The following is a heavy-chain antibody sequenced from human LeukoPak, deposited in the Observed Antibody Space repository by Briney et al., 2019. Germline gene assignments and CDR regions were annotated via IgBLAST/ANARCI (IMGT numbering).Heavy chain of an antibody. D-gene: IGHD3-10*01. V-gene: IGHV1-8*02. Sequence: ASVKVSCKASRGTFSSYAISGVRQATGQGLEWMGWMNPNSGNTGYAQKFQGRVTMTRNTSISTAYMELSSLRSEDTAVYYCARGEGYYGSGSYYWYYYYMDVWGKGTTVTISS. CDR1: RGTFSSYA. J-gene: IGHJ6*03. CDR2: MNPNSGNT. CDR3: ARGEGYYGSGSYYWYYYYMDV.